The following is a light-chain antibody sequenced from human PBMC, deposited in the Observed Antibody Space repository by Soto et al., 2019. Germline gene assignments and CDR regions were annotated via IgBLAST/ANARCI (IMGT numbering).Light chain of an antibody. CDR1: QSISSY. CDR3: QQSYTTPQT. CDR2: AAS. Sequence: DIQMTQSPSSMSASVGDRVTITCRASQSISSYLNWYQQKPGKARKLLFYAASSWQSGVPSRFSGSGARTDFTLTISSLQHEDFATYSCQQSYTTPQTFGQGTKVEIK. V-gene: IGKV1-39*01. J-gene: IGKJ1*01.